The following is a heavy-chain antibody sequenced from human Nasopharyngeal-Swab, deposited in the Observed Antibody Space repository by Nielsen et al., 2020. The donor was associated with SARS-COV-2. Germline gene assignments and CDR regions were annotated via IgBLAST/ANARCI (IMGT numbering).Heavy chain of an antibody. Sequence: SETLSLTCAVYGGSFSGYYWSWIRQPPGKGLEWIGEINHSGSTNYNPSIKSRVTISVDTSKNQFSLKLSSVTAADTAVYYCARVKYYFDYWGQGTLVTVSS. J-gene: IGHJ4*02. CDR2: INHSGST. V-gene: IGHV4-34*01. CDR3: ARVKYYFDY. CDR1: GGSFSGYY.